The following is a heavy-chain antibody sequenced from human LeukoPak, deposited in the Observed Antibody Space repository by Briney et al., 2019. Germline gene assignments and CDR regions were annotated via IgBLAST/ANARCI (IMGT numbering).Heavy chain of an antibody. Sequence: SETLSLTCTVSGGSISGYYWSWIRQPAGKGLEWIGRIYTSGTTSYNPSLKSRVTMSVDTSKNQFSLKPSSVTAADTAVYYCARLGYSSGWTYFDYWGQGTLVTVSS. CDR2: IYTSGTT. V-gene: IGHV4-4*07. J-gene: IGHJ4*02. CDR3: ARLGYSSGWTYFDY. CDR1: GGSISGYY. D-gene: IGHD6-19*01.